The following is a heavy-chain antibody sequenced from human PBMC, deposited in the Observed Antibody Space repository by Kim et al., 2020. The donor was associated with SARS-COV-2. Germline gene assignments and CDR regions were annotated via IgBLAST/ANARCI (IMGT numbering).Heavy chain of an antibody. CDR1: GYTFTNSY. Sequence: ASVKVSCKASGYTFTNSYMHWVRQAPGQGLEWMGIINPSGDGTSYAQKFQGRVTIPRDASTSTMYMYLSSLRSDDTAVYYCARGARWEDWGQGTLVIVSS. D-gene: IGHD1-26*01. CDR3: ARGARWED. CDR2: INPSGDGT. V-gene: IGHV1-46*01. J-gene: IGHJ4*02.